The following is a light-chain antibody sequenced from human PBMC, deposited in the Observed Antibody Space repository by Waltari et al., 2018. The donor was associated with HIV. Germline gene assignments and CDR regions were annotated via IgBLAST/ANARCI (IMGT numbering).Light chain of an antibody. J-gene: IGLJ2*01. Sequence: SYELTQAPSVSVSPGQTAKITCSGDALSKHYVYWSQQKPGQAPLMMIFKDSERPSEIPARFSASSSGSTSILTISGVQAEDEADYYCQSGHNSDSIFGGGTKLTVL. CDR3: QSGHNSDSI. V-gene: IGLV3-25*03. CDR1: ALSKHY. CDR2: KDS.